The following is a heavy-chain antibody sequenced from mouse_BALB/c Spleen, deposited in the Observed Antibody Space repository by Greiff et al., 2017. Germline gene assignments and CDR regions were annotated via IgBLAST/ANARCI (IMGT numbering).Heavy chain of an antibody. Sequence: EVQLQESGGGLVQPGGSLKLSCAASGFTFSSYGMSWVRQTPDKRLELVATINSNGGSTYYPDSVKGRFTISRDNAKNTLYLQMSSLKSEDTAMYYCARDRGTVVARGNFDYWGQGTTLTVSS. CDR1: GFTFSSYG. J-gene: IGHJ2*01. CDR3: ARDRGTVVARGNFDY. CDR2: INSNGGST. D-gene: IGHD1-1*01. V-gene: IGHV5-6-3*01.